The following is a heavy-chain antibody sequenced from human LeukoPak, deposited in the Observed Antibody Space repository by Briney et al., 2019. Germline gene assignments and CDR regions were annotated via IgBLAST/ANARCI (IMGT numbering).Heavy chain of an antibody. J-gene: IGHJ6*02. CDR1: GGSFSGYY. D-gene: IGHD3-10*01. CDR2: INHSGST. CDR3: ARGQYYYGSGSPYYYYYGMDV. V-gene: IGHV4-34*01. Sequence: PSETLSLTCAVYGGSFSGYYWRWIRQPPGKGLEWIGEINHSGSTNYNPSLKSRVTISVDTSKNQFSLKLSSVTAADTAVYYCARGQYYYGSGSPYYYYYGMDVWGQGTTVTVSS.